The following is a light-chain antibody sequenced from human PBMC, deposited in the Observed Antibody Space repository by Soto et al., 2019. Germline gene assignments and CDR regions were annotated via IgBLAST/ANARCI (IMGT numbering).Light chain of an antibody. CDR1: QSVSSH. J-gene: IGKJ5*01. Sequence: EIVMTQSPATLSVSPGEGATVSCRASQSVSSHLAWYQHKPGQAPRLLFYDASTRATGIPARFSGSVSGTEFTLTISILQSEDFAVYYCKHYHGWPITFGQGTRLEIK. V-gene: IGKV3-15*01. CDR2: DAS. CDR3: KHYHGWPIT.